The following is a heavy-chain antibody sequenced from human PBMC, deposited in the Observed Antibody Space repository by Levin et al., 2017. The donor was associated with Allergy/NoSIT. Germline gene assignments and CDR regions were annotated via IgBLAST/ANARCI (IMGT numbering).Heavy chain of an antibody. Sequence: SQTLSLTFAVYGGSFSGYYWSWIRQPPGKGLEWIGEINHSGSTNYNPSLKSRVTISVDTSKNQFSLKLSSVTAADTAVYYCARVGYCSGGSCDYWGQGTLVTVSS. J-gene: IGHJ4*02. V-gene: IGHV4-34*01. D-gene: IGHD2-15*01. CDR3: ARVGYCSGGSCDY. CDR2: INHSGST. CDR1: GGSFSGYY.